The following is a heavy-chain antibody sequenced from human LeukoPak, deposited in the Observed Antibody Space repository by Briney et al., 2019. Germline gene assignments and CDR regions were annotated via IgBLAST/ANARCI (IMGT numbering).Heavy chain of an antibody. D-gene: IGHD5-24*01. Sequence: ASVTVSCKASGYTFTSYGISWVRQAPGQGLEWMGWISAYNGNTNYAQKLQGRVTMTTDTSTSTAYMELRSLRSDDTAVYYCAREKLKRWLQYPDYWGQGTLVTVSS. CDR3: AREKLKRWLQYPDY. V-gene: IGHV1-18*01. J-gene: IGHJ4*02. CDR1: GYTFTSYG. CDR2: ISAYNGNT.